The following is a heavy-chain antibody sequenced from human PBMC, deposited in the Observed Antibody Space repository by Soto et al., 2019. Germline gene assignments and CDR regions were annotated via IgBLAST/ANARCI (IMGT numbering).Heavy chain of an antibody. Sequence: QVQLVESGGGVVQPGRSLRLSCAVSGFTLSSHAMHWVRQAPGKGLEWVALILSDASNKYYADSVKDRFTTSKDNSKNTMYLQMNSLSVEDTAVYYCARDDEGGSDCDLGYWGQGALVTVSS. CDR1: GFTLSSHA. J-gene: IGHJ4*02. D-gene: IGHD1-26*01. V-gene: IGHV3-30-3*01. CDR2: ILSDASNK. CDR3: ARDDEGGSDCDLGY.